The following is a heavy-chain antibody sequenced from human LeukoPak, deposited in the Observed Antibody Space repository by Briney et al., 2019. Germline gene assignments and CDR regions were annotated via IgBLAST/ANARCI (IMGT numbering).Heavy chain of an antibody. Sequence: ASVKVSCKASGYTFTGYYMHWVRQAPGQGLEWMGWINPNSGGTNYAQKFQGRVTMTRDTSISTAYMELSRLRSDDTAVYYCARGLRYSSSWYPGGYYFDYWGQGTLVTVSS. D-gene: IGHD6-13*01. V-gene: IGHV1-2*02. CDR1: GYTFTGYY. CDR3: ARGLRYSSSWYPGGYYFDY. J-gene: IGHJ4*02. CDR2: INPNSGGT.